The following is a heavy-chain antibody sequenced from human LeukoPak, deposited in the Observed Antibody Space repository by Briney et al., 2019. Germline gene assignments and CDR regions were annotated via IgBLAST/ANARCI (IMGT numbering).Heavy chain of an antibody. CDR1: GYTFTGYY. CDR2: INPNSGGT. Sequence: ASVKVSCXASGYTFTGYYMHWVRQAPGQGLEWMGWINPNSGGTNYAQKFQGRVTMTRDTSISTAYMELSSLRSEDTAVYYCARGHRGRYYDSSGYYYFDYWGQGTLVTVSS. D-gene: IGHD3-22*01. J-gene: IGHJ4*02. CDR3: ARGHRGRYYDSSGYYYFDY. V-gene: IGHV1-2*02.